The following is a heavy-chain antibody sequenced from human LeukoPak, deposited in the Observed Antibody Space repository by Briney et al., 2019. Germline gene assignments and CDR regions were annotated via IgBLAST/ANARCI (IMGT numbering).Heavy chain of an antibody. CDR3: AKDPWGSRGYFDY. Sequence: GGSLRLSCAASGFTFSRNAMIWVRQAPGKGLEWVSAISGSGSDTYYADSVKGRFTISRDNSKNTVCLRMNSLRAEDTAIYYCAKDPWGSRGYFDYWGQGTLVTVSS. CDR1: GFTFSRNA. J-gene: IGHJ4*02. D-gene: IGHD7-27*01. V-gene: IGHV3-23*01. CDR2: ISGSGSDT.